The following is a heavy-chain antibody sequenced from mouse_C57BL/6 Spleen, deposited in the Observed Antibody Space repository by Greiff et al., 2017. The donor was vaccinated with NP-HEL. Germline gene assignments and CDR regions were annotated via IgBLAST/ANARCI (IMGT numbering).Heavy chain of an antibody. CDR2: ISDGGSYT. J-gene: IGHJ3*01. D-gene: IGHD2-5*01. CDR3: ARAYYSNFSWFAD. Sequence: EVKVVESGGGLVKPGGSLKLSCAASGFTFSSYAMSWVRQTPEKRLEWVATISDGGSYTYYPDNVKGRFTISRDNAKNNLYLQMSHLKSEDTAMYYCARAYYSNFSWFADWGKGTLVTVSA. CDR1: GFTFSSYA. V-gene: IGHV5-4*03.